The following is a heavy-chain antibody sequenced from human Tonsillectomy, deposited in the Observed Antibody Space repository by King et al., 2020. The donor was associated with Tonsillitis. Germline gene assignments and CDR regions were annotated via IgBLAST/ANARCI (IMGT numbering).Heavy chain of an antibody. CDR3: ARKRMYYYGLDV. CDR1: GGSISSYY. Sequence: VQLQESGPGLVKPSETLSLTCTVSGGSISSYYWGWIRQPPGKGLEWIGYFYYTGSTNYNPSPKSRVTLSVDTSKNQFSLRLNSVTAADTAVYYGARKRMYYYGLDVWGQGTTVTVSS. CDR2: FYYTGST. D-gene: IGHD3-16*01. J-gene: IGHJ6*02. V-gene: IGHV4-59*08.